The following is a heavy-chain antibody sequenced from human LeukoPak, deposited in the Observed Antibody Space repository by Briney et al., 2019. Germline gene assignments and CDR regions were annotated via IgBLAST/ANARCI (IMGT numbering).Heavy chain of an antibody. V-gene: IGHV4-59*01. Sequence: SSETLSLTCTVSGGSISSYYWSWIRQPPGKGLEWIGYIYYSGSTNYNPSLKSRVTISVDTSKNQFSLKLSFVTAADTAVYYCARWTVRGVIRYFDYWGQGTLVTVSS. J-gene: IGHJ4*02. CDR1: GGSISSYY. CDR3: ARWTVRGVIRYFDY. CDR2: IYYSGST. D-gene: IGHD3-10*01.